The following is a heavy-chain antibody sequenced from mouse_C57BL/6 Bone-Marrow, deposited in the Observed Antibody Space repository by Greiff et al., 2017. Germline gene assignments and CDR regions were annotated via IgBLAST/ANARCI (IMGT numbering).Heavy chain of an antibody. CDR1: GYTFTSYW. Sequence: QVQLQQPGAELVKPGASVKLSCKASGYTFTSYWMHWVKQRPGQGLEWIGMIHPNSGSTNYNEKFKSKATLTVAKSSSTAYMQLSSLTSEDSAVYYCARDHYCGSPFYYAMDYWGQGTSVTVSS. J-gene: IGHJ4*01. CDR3: ARDHYCGSPFYYAMDY. CDR2: IHPNSGST. V-gene: IGHV1-64*01. D-gene: IGHD1-1*01.